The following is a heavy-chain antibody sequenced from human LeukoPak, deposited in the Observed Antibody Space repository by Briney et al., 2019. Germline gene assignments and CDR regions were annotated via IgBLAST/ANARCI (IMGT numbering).Heavy chain of an antibody. J-gene: IGHJ5*02. V-gene: IGHV4-59*08. CDR1: GGSFSGYY. Sequence: SETLSLTCAVYGGSFSGYYWSWIRQPPGKGLEWIGYIYYSGSTDSNPSLKSRVTISVDTSKNQFSLKLNSVTAADTAVYYCARHYGPWGQGTLVTVSS. CDR3: ARHYGP. CDR2: IYYSGST. D-gene: IGHD3-10*01.